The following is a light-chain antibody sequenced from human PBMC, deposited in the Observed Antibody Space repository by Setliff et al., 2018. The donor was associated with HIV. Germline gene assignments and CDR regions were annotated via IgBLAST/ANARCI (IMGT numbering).Light chain of an antibody. J-gene: IGLJ1*01. CDR3: SSYTSSSSYV. Sequence: QSVLTQPASVSGSPGQSITISCTGTSSDVGGYNYVSWYQQHPGKAPELAIYDVSNRPSGVSNRFSGSKSGNTASLTISGLQADDEADYYCSSYTSSSSYVFGAGTKVTVL. CDR1: SSDVGGYNY. V-gene: IGLV2-14*03. CDR2: DVS.